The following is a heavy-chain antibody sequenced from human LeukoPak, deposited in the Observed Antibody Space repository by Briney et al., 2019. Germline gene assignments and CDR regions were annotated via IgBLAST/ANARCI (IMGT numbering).Heavy chain of an antibody. J-gene: IGHJ4*02. CDR2: INHSGST. CDR3: ARMIAAAGTSLLP. V-gene: IGHV4-34*01. D-gene: IGHD6-13*01. CDR1: GGSFSGYY. Sequence: SETLSLTCAVYGGSFSGYYWSWIRQPPGKGLEWIGEINHSGSTNYNPSLKSRVTISVDTSKNQFSLKLSSVTAADTAVYYCARMIAAAGTSLLPWGQGTLVTVSS.